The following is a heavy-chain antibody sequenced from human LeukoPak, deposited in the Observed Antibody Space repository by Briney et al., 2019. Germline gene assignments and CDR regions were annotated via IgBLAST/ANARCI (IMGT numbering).Heavy chain of an antibody. CDR2: ISAYNGNT. J-gene: IGHJ4*02. V-gene: IGHV1-18*01. Sequence: GASVKVSCKASGYTFTSYGISWVRQAPGQGLEWMGWISAYNGNTNYAQKLQGRVTMTTDTSTSTAYMELRGLRSDDTAVYYCARVPGANYGSGSYPYYFDYWGQGTLVTVSS. CDR3: ARVPGANYGSGSYPYYFDY. CDR1: GYTFTSYG. D-gene: IGHD3-10*01.